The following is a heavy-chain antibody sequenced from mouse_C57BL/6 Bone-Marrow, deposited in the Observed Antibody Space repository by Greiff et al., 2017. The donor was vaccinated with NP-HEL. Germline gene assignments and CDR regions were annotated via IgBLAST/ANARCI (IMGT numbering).Heavy chain of an antibody. CDR1: GFSLTSYG. D-gene: IGHD1-1*01. CDR3: ARHEDYYGSSYEGAMDY. Sequence: VKLVESGPGLVAPSQSLSITCTVSGFSLTSYGVHWVRQPPGKGLEWLVVIWSDGSTTYNSALKSRLSISKDNSKSQVFLKMNSLQTDDTAMYYCARHEDYYGSSYEGAMDYWGQGTSVTVSS. V-gene: IGHV2-6-1*01. CDR2: IWSDGST. J-gene: IGHJ4*01.